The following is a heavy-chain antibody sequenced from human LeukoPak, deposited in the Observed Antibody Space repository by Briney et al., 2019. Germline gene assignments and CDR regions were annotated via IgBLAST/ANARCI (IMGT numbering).Heavy chain of an antibody. CDR1: GYTFTSYD. CDR2: MNPNSGNT. V-gene: IGHV1-8*03. J-gene: IGHJ6*03. D-gene: IGHD2-2*01. Sequence: ASVKVSCKASGYTFTSYDINWVRQATGQGLEWMGWMNPNSGNTGYAQKFQGRVTITADESTSTAYMELSSLRSEDTAVYYCARARYQLLPPTNYYYYMDVWGKGTTVTVSS. CDR3: ARARYQLLPPTNYYYYMDV.